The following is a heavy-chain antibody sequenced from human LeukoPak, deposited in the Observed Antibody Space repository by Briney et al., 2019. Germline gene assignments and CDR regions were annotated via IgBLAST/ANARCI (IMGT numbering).Heavy chain of an antibody. D-gene: IGHD4-23*01. CDR1: GFTFDDYA. Sequence: PGRSLRLSCAASGFTFDDYAMHWVRQAPGKGLEWVSSISWNSGSIGYADSVKGRFTISRDNAKNSLYLQMNSLRAEDTALYYCAKDGYGGNSGGYYFDYWGQGTLVTVSS. CDR3: AKDGYGGNSGGYYFDY. V-gene: IGHV3-9*01. CDR2: ISWNSGSI. J-gene: IGHJ4*02.